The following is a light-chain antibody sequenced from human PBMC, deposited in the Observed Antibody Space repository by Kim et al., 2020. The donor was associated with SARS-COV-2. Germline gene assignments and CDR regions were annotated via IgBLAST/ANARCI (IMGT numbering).Light chain of an antibody. CDR2: AAS. J-gene: IGKJ2*01. CDR3: QQSYSNPYT. V-gene: IGKV1-39*01. CDR1: QSISSY. Sequence: DIQMTQSPSSLSASVGDRVTITCRASQSISSYLNWYQQKPGKAPKLLIYAASSLQSGVPSRFSGSGSGTDFTLTISSLQPEDFATYYCQQSYSNPYTFGQVTKMEI.